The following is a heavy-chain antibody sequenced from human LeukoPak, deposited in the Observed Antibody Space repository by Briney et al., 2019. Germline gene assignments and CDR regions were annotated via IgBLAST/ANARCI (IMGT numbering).Heavy chain of an antibody. CDR1: GYTFTGYY. Sequence: GASVKISCKASGYTFTGYYMHWVRQAPGQGLEWMGWINPNSGGTNYAQKFQGRVTMTRDTSTSTVYMELSSLRSEDTAVYYCARSRGRIRFLEPTGYWGQGTLVTVSS. V-gene: IGHV1-2*02. J-gene: IGHJ4*02. CDR3: ARSRGRIRFLEPTGY. CDR2: INPNSGGT. D-gene: IGHD3-3*01.